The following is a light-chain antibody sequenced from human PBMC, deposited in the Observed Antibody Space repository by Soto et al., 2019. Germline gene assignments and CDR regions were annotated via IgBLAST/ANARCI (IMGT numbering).Light chain of an antibody. V-gene: IGKV1-5*03. CDR1: QSISSR. J-gene: IGKJ2*01. CDR3: QQYERSAPYT. CDR2: QAS. Sequence: DIQMTQSPSTLSASVGDKVTITCRASQSISSRLDWFQQKPGKAPKVLIYQASSLENGVPSRFSGSGSGTEFTLTISSLQPDDSATYYCQQYERSAPYTFGQGTKLEIK.